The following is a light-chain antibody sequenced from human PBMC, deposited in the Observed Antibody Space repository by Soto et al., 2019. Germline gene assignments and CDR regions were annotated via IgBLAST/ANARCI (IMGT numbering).Light chain of an antibody. V-gene: IGKV3-20*01. J-gene: IGKJ2*01. CDR1: QSVSSSY. Sequence: EIVLTQSPGTLSLSPGERATLSCRASQSVSSSYLAWYQQHPGQAPRLLIYGASSRATGIPDRFSGSGSGTDFTLTISRLEPEDFAVYYCQQYGSPPQTFGQGTKLEIK. CDR3: QQYGSPPQT. CDR2: GAS.